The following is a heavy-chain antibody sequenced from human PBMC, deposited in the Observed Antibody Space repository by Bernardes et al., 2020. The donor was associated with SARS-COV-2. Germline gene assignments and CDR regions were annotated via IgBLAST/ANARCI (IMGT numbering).Heavy chain of an antibody. J-gene: IGHJ6*02. Sequence: SLRLSCAASGFTFSSYGMHWVRQAPGKGLEWVAVISYDGSNKYYADSVKGRFTISRDNSKNTLYLQMNSLRAEDTAVYYCALQRGTDYYYYGMDVWGQGTTVTVSS. CDR2: ISYDGSNK. D-gene: IGHD1-1*01. V-gene: IGHV3-30*03. CDR3: ALQRGTDYYYYGMDV. CDR1: GFTFSSYG.